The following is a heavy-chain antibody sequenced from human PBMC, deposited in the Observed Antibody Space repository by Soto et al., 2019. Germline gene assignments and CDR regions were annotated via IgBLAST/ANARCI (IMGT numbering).Heavy chain of an antibody. CDR3: ARGEDAFFYYGLDV. V-gene: IGHV4-59*01. J-gene: IGHJ6*02. Sequence: KPSETLSLTCTVSGGSITSSYWSWIRRPPGKGLEWIAYIYDTGISGYTPSTSYNPSLKSRVTMSVDTSKSQFSLKLTSMTAADTAVYYCARGEDAFFYYGLDVWGQGITVTVSS. CDR1: GGSITSSY. CDR2: IYDTGISGYTPST.